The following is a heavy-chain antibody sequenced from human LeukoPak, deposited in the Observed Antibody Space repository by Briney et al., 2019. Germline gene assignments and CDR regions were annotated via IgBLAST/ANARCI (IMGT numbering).Heavy chain of an antibody. CDR1: GFTFSSYS. J-gene: IGHJ6*03. CDR2: ISSSSSYI. CDR3: ARLKRLWFGDPTGYYYYMDV. V-gene: IGHV3-21*01. D-gene: IGHD3-10*01. Sequence: PGGSLRLSCAASGFTFSSYSMNWVRQAPGKGLEWVSSISSSSSYIYYADSVKGRFTISRDNAKNSLYLQMNSLRAEDTAVYYCARLKRLWFGDPTGYYYYMDVWGKGTTVTISS.